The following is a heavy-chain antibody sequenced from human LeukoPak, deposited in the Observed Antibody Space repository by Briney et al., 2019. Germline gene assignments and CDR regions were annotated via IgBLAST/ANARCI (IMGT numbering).Heavy chain of an antibody. CDR3: ARFRTWGDKAFDY. D-gene: IGHD2-21*02. CDR1: GFTFNAFG. CDR2: IGTTSGAI. Sequence: GGSLRLSCAASGFTFNAFGMNWVRQAPGKGLEWVSYIGTTSGAIYYADSVKGRFTISRDSAKNSLYLQMSSLRAEDTAVYYCARFRTWGDKAFDYWGQGTLVTVSS. V-gene: IGHV3-48*01. J-gene: IGHJ4*02.